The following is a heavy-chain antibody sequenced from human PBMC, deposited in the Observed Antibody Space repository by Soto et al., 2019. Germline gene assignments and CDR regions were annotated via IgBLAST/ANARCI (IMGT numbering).Heavy chain of an antibody. CDR2: IYYSGTT. CDR1: GGSIISRSYY. D-gene: IGHD3-10*01. J-gene: IGHJ5*01. CDR3: ARQNGSFRSWFDS. V-gene: IGHV4-39*01. Sequence: SETLSLTCTVSGGSIISRSYYWGWIRQPPGKGLEWIGGIYYSGTTFYSPSLKSRVIISVDTSKNQFSLKLTSVTAADTAMYYCARQNGSFRSWFDSWGQGTLVTVSS.